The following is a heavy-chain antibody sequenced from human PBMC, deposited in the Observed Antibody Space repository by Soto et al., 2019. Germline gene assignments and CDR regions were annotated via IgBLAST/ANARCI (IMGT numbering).Heavy chain of an antibody. V-gene: IGHV1-69*18. CDR3: GRCPLPPDTAGSYAVDV. CDR2: IVPSVDTT. J-gene: IGHJ6*02. CDR1: GGTFSRSG. D-gene: IGHD2-8*02. Sequence: QVQQVQSGTEVTKPGASVKVSCKASGGTFSRSGFHWVRQAPGQGLEWMGRIVPSVDTTNYAQKFQARVTISADHFTSTVYMELRSLRSEDTAVYYCGRCPLPPDTAGSYAVDVWGQGTRVIVSS.